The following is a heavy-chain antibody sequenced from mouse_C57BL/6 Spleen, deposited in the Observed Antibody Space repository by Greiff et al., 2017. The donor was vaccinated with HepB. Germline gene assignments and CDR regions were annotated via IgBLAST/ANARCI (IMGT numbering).Heavy chain of an antibody. D-gene: IGHD2-5*01. V-gene: IGHV1-81*01. J-gene: IGHJ2*01. Sequence: QVQLKESGAELARPGASVKLSCKASGYTFTSYGISWVKQRTGQGLEWIGEIYPRSGNTYYNEKFKGKATLTADKSSSTAYMELRSLTSEDSAVYFCARVYSNYFDYWGQGTTLTVSS. CDR3: ARVYSNYFDY. CDR2: IYPRSGNT. CDR1: GYTFTSYG.